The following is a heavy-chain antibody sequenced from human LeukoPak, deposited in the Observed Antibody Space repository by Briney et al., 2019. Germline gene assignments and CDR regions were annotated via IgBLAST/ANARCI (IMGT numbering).Heavy chain of an antibody. CDR3: ARGGGVRAVARVFDY. V-gene: IGHV3-23*01. CDR1: GFTFSSYA. D-gene: IGHD6-19*01. Sequence: PGGSLRLSCAASGFTFSSYAVSWVRQAPGKGLEWVSAISGSGGSTYYADSVKGRFTISRDNSKNTLYLQMNSLRAEDTAVYYCARGGGVRAVARVFDYWGQGTLVTVSS. J-gene: IGHJ4*02. CDR2: ISGSGGST.